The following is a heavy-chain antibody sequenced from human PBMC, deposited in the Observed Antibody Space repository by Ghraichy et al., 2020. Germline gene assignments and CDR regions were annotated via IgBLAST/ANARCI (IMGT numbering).Heavy chain of an antibody. CDR2: IYHTGRT. V-gene: IGHV4-59*02. CDR3: ARGLRSSSSQGTTFDY. D-gene: IGHD6-6*01. CDR1: GGSVISYY. Sequence: LSLTCNVSGGSVISYYWSWVRQPPGGGLEWIAYIYHTGRTNCNPSLKSRVSISLDTSKNQVSLKLSSVTAADMAVYYCARGLRSSSSQGTTFDYWGQGTLVTVSS. J-gene: IGHJ4*02.